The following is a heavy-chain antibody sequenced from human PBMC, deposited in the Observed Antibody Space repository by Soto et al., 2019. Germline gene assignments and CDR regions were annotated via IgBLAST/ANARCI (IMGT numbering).Heavy chain of an antibody. Sequence: ASVKVSCKASGYTFTSYYMHWVRQAPGQGLEWMGIINPSGGSTSYAQKFQGRVTMTRDTSISTAYMELSRLRSDDTAVYYCARDNVDDRQFDYWGQGTLVTVSS. V-gene: IGHV1-46*01. CDR3: ARDNVDDRQFDY. CDR2: INPSGGST. J-gene: IGHJ4*02. D-gene: IGHD3-3*01. CDR1: GYTFTSYY.